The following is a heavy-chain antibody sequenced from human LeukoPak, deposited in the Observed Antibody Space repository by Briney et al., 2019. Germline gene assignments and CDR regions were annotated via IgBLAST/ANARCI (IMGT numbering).Heavy chain of an antibody. V-gene: IGHV3-73*01. CDR2: IRSKANNYAT. CDR3: TGDNFDSSVKFDY. D-gene: IGHD3-22*01. J-gene: IGHJ4*02. CDR1: GFTFSGSA. Sequence: AGGSLRLSCVVSGFTFSGSAVHWDRQASGKGLEWVGRIRSKANNYATEYAASVKGRFTISRDDSKNTAYLQMNSLKTEDTAVYYCTGDNFDSSVKFDYWGQGTLVTVSS.